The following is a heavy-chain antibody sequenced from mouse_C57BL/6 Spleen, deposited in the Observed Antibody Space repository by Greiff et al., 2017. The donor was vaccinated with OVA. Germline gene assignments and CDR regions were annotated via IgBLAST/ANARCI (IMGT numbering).Heavy chain of an antibody. CDR3: ARGHCGTYGYFGV. Sequence: VQLQQSGPELAKPGASVKISCKASGYSFTDYNMNWVKQSNGQSLEWIGVINPNYGSTRYNQKFKGKATLTVDQSSSTAYMQLNSLTSEDSAVCYCARGHCGTYGYFGVWGTGTAVTVAS. J-gene: IGHJ1*03. V-gene: IGHV1-39*01. CDR2: INPNYGST. CDR1: GYSFTDYN. D-gene: IGHD2-1*01.